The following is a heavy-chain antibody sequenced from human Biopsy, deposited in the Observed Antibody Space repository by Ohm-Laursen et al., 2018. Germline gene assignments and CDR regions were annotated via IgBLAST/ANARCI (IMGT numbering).Heavy chain of an antibody. J-gene: IGHJ3*02. CDR1: GFIFADYA. CDR3: AKGQAPDGYNYAFDI. D-gene: IGHD5-24*01. Sequence: SLRLSCAASGFIFADYAMHWVRQAPGKGLEWVSGISWDSGRIDYADSVKGRFTISRDNAKNSLYLQMNSLRAEDTALYYCAKGQAPDGYNYAFDIWGQGTMLTVSS. CDR2: ISWDSGRI. V-gene: IGHV3-9*01.